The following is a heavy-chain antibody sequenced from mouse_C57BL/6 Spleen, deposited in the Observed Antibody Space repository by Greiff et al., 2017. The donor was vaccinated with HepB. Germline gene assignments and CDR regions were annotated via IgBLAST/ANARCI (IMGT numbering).Heavy chain of an antibody. Sequence: QVHVKQSGAELVRPGTSVKLSCKASGYTFTSYWMHWVKQRPGQGLEWIGVIDPSDSYTNYNQKFKGKATLTVDTSSSTAYMQLSSLTSEDSAVYYCAREEILIYGSIRFAYWGQGTLVTVSA. CDR1: GYTFTSYW. V-gene: IGHV1-59*01. D-gene: IGHD1-1*01. CDR3: AREEILIYGSIRFAY. J-gene: IGHJ3*01. CDR2: IDPSDSYT.